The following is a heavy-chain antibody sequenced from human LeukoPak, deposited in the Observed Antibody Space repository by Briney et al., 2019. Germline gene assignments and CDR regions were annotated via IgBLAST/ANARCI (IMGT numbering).Heavy chain of an antibody. CDR2: INPNSGGT. V-gene: IGHV1-2*02. CDR3: ARSLLWFGESYYFDY. CDR1: GYTFTGYY. Sequence: ASVKVSRKASGYTFTGYYMHWVRQAPGQGLEWMGWINPNSGGTNYAQKFQGRVTMTRDTSISTAYMELSRLRSDDTAVYYCARSLLWFGESYYFDYWGQGTLVTVSS. D-gene: IGHD3-10*01. J-gene: IGHJ4*02.